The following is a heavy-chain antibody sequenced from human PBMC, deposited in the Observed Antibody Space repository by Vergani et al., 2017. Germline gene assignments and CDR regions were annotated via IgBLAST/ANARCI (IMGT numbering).Heavy chain of an antibody. CDR3: ARQRPGSGWSPGDFDD. CDR1: ADSISSGSYY. D-gene: IGHD6-19*01. Sequence: QLHLQESGPGLVKPSETLFLTCTVSADSISSGSYYLGWIRQPPGKSLEWIGSIYYSGLTYYNPSLKSRVAISVDTSKNQFSLKVTSVTAADTAVYFCARQRPGSGWSPGDFDDWGQGILVTVSS. CDR2: IYYSGLT. J-gene: IGHJ4*02. V-gene: IGHV4-39*01.